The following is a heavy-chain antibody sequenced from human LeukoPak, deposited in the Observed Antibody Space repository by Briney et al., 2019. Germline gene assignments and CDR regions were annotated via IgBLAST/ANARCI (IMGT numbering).Heavy chain of an antibody. V-gene: IGHV3-30*02. J-gene: IGHJ4*02. Sequence: PGGSLRLSCTASGFTFSSYGMHWVRQAPGKGLEWVAFIRYDGRKEYYADPLKGRFTISRDNSKNTLSLQVNSLRAEDTAVYYCAKRGQDASVIDYWGQGTLVTVSS. CDR1: GFTFSSYG. CDR3: AKRGQDASVIDY. D-gene: IGHD3-16*01. CDR2: IRYDGRKE.